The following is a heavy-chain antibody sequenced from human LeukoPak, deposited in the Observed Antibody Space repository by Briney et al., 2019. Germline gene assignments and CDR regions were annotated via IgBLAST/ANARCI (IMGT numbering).Heavy chain of an antibody. Sequence: GESLKISCKGSGYTFTTHSIGWVRRLPGKGLEWMGIIYPGDSDTTYSPSFQGQVKISSDKSTTTAYLQWSSLKASDTAMYYCARRITVVRGNGAFDIWGQGTMVTVSS. D-gene: IGHD3-10*01. CDR1: GYTFTTHS. J-gene: IGHJ3*02. CDR2: IYPGDSDT. CDR3: ARRITVVRGNGAFDI. V-gene: IGHV5-51*01.